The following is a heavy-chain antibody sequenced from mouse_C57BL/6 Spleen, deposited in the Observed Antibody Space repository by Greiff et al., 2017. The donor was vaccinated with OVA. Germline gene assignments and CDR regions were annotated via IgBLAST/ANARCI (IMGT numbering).Heavy chain of an antibody. CDR3: AKNGRFPDWYFDV. CDR2: IWSGGST. D-gene: IGHD4-1*01. Sequence: VMLVESGPGLVQPSQSLSITCTVSGFSLTSYGVHWVRQPPGKGLEWLGVIWSGGSTDYNAAFISRLSISKDNSKSQVFFKMNSLQADDTAIYYCAKNGRFPDWYFDVWGTGTTVTVSS. CDR1: GFSLTSYG. V-gene: IGHV2-4*01. J-gene: IGHJ1*03.